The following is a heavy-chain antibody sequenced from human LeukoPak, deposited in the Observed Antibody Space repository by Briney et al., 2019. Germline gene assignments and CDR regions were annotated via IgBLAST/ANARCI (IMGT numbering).Heavy chain of an antibody. CDR1: GFTFSTYG. CDR2: ISGSGGST. J-gene: IGHJ4*02. D-gene: IGHD5-12*01. Sequence: GGSLRLSCAASGFTFSTYGMHWVRQAPGKGLEWVSAISGSGGSTYYADSVKGRFTISRDNSKNTLYLQMNSLRAEDTAVYYCAKTNSYSGYDEIDYWGQGTLVTVSS. V-gene: IGHV3-23*01. CDR3: AKTNSYSGYDEIDY.